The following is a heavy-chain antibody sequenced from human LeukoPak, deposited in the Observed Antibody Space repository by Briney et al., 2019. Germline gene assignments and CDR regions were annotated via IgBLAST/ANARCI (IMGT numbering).Heavy chain of an antibody. Sequence: ASVKVSCKASGYTFNTYGISWVRQAPRQGLEWMGWISAYDGNTNYAQRFQGRVTMTTDTSTSTAYMELRSLRSDDTAVYYCARDKVIASAGTPNWFDPWGQGTLVTVSS. CDR3: ARDKVIASAGTPNWFDP. CDR2: ISAYDGNT. CDR1: GYTFNTYG. J-gene: IGHJ5*02. D-gene: IGHD6-13*01. V-gene: IGHV1-18*01.